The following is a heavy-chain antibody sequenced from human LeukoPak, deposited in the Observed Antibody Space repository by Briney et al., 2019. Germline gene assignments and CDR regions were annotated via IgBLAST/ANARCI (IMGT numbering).Heavy chain of an antibody. Sequence: SETLSLTCAVYGGSLSGYYWGWIRQPPGKGLQWIGEVNHSGSTNYNPSLKSRVTISVDTSKNQFSLTLSSVTAADPAVYYCATSGGPINWFDPWGQGTLVTVSS. V-gene: IGHV4-34*01. CDR3: ATSGGPINWFDP. CDR1: GGSLSGYY. CDR2: VNHSGST. J-gene: IGHJ5*02. D-gene: IGHD3-10*01.